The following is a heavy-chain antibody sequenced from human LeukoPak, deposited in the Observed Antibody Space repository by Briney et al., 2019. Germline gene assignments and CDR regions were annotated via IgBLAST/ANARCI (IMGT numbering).Heavy chain of an antibody. CDR2: INSDGSST. CDR1: GFTLSSYW. D-gene: IGHD3-3*01. V-gene: IGHV3-74*01. Sequence: PGGSLRLSCAASGFTLSSYWMHWVRQAPGEGLVWVSRINSDGSSTSYADSVKGRFTISRDNAKNTLYLQMNSLRAEDTAVYYCARGWGQRITIFGVVTDAFDIWGQGTMVTVSS. CDR3: ARGWGQRITIFGVVTDAFDI. J-gene: IGHJ3*02.